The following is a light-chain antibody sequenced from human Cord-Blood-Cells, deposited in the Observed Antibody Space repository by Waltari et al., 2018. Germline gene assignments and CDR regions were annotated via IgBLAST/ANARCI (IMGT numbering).Light chain of an antibody. CDR3: SSYTGSSTLV. CDR2: EVS. CDR1: SSDVGGYNY. V-gene: IGLV2-14*01. Sequence: QSALTQPASVSGSPGQSITISCTGTSSDVGGYNYVSWYQQHPGKAPKLMIYEVSNRPSGVSNRFSGSKSGNTASRTISGLQAEDEADYYCSSYTGSSTLVFGTGTKVTVL. J-gene: IGLJ1*01.